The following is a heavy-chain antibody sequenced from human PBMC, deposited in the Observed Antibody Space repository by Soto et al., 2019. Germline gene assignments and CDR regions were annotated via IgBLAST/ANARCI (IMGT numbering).Heavy chain of an antibody. J-gene: IGHJ4*02. Sequence: QITLKESGPTLVKPTQTLTLTCTFSGFSLSTSGVGVGWIRQPPGKALEWLALIYWDDDKRYSPSLKSRLTIXKDTSXNXXXXTMTXMDPVDTATYYCAHSPLWFGEFFYFDYWGQGTLVTVSS. V-gene: IGHV2-5*02. CDR2: IYWDDDK. CDR1: GFSLSTSGVG. D-gene: IGHD3-10*01. CDR3: AHSPLWFGEFFYFDY.